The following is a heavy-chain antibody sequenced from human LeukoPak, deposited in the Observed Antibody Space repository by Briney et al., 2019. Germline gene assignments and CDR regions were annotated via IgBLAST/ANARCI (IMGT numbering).Heavy chain of an antibody. D-gene: IGHD6-19*01. CDR3: ARGHDSSGWYDAFDI. Sequence: GASVKVSCKASGYTFTGYYMHWVRQAPGQGLEWMGWINPNSGGTNYAQKFQGRVTMTRDTSISTAYMELSRLRSDDTAVYCCARGHDSSGWYDAFDIWGQGTMVTVSS. J-gene: IGHJ3*02. CDR1: GYTFTGYY. V-gene: IGHV1-2*02. CDR2: INPNSGGT.